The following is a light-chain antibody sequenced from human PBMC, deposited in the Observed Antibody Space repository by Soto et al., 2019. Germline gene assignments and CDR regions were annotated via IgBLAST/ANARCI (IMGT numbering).Light chain of an antibody. CDR1: QSVSSN. CDR2: RAT. Sequence: EIVMTQSPATRSVSPRARGTLSCRASQSVSSNLAWYQQKHGQAPSLLIYRATIRATGTPARFSGRGSWTEFTLTSSSLQFEDFAVYYCQQYNKCPLTLGGGNKVEIK. CDR3: QQYNKCPLT. V-gene: IGKV3D-15*01. J-gene: IGKJ4*02.